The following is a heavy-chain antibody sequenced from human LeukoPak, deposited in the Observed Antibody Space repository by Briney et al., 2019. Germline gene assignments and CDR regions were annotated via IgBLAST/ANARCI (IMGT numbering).Heavy chain of an antibody. CDR3: ARDNGFGNYYGGAFDI. V-gene: IGHV3-21*01. J-gene: IGHJ3*02. CDR1: GFTFSSYS. D-gene: IGHD4-23*01. CDR2: ISSSSSYI. Sequence: PGGSLRLSCAASGFTFSSYSMNWVRQAPGKGLEWVSSISSSSSYIYYADSVKGRFTISRDNAKNSLYLQMNSLRAEDTAVYYCARDNGFGNYYGGAFDIWGQGTMVTVSS.